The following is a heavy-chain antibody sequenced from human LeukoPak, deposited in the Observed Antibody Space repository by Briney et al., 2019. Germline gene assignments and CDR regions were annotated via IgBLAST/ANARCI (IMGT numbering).Heavy chain of an antibody. J-gene: IGHJ4*02. D-gene: IGHD6-13*01. V-gene: IGHV3-23*01. CDR2: ISGSGGST. CDR1: GFTFSSYA. Sequence: PGGSLRLSCAASGFTFSSYAMSWVRQAPGKGLEWVSAISGSGGSTYYADSVKGRFTISRDNSKNTLYLQMNSLRAEDTAVYYCAKGQQQLVRGTVFDYWGQGTLVTVSS. CDR3: AKGQQQLVRGTVFDY.